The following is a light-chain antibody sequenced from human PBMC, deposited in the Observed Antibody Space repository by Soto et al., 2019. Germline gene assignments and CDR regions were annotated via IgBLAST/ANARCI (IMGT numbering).Light chain of an antibody. CDR2: GAS. V-gene: IGKV3-15*01. CDR1: QSVSSN. CDR3: QQYNNWPPMYT. J-gene: IGKJ2*01. Sequence: EIVMTQSPVTLSVSPGERATLSCRASQSVSSNLAWYQQKPGQAPRLLIYGASTRATGIPARFSGSGSGTEFTLTISSLQSEDLAVYYCQQYNNWPPMYTFGQGTKLEI.